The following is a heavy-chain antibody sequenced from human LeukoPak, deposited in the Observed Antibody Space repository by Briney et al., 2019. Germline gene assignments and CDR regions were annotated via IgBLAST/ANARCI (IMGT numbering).Heavy chain of an antibody. V-gene: IGHV1-8*01. J-gene: IGHJ4*02. D-gene: IGHD3-22*01. Sequence: GASVKVSCKASGYTFTSYDINWVRQATGQGLEWMGWMNPNSGNTGYAQKFQGRVTMTRNTSISTAYMELSSLRSEDTAVYYCARITFPNYYDSSGRFYYFDYWGQGTLVTVSS. CDR2: MNPNSGNT. CDR1: GYTFTSYD. CDR3: ARITFPNYYDSSGRFYYFDY.